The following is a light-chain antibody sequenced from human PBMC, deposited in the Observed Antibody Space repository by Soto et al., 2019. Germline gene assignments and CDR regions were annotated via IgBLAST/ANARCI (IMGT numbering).Light chain of an antibody. CDR1: QSITSN. CDR2: GAS. V-gene: IGKV3-15*01. CDR3: QQYSSWVT. J-gene: IGKJ4*01. Sequence: EIVMTQSPVTLSLSPGDTATLSCRASQSITSNLAWYQQKPGQPPRLLIYGASTRATGIPARFSGSGSGTEFTLTISSVQSEDFAVYYCQQYSSWVTFGGGTQLEIE.